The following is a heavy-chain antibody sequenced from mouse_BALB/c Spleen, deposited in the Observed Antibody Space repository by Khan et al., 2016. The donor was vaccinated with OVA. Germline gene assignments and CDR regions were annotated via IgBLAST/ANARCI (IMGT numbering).Heavy chain of an antibody. D-gene: IGHD2-4*01. Sequence: QVQLQQSGPGLVQPSQSLSITCTVSGFSLNNYSVHWVRQSPGKGLEWLRVIWSAGSTDYNAAFISRLTISKDNSRSQVFFKMNSLQPNDTAIYYCARRGYDYGRGALFAYWGQGTLVTVSA. V-gene: IGHV2-2*02. J-gene: IGHJ3*01. CDR2: IWSAGST. CDR3: ARRGYDYGRGALFAY. CDR1: GFSLNNYS.